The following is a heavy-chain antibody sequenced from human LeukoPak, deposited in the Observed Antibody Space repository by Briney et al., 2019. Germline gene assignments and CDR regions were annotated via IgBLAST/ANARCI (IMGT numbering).Heavy chain of an antibody. V-gene: IGHV1-46*01. CDR2: INPSGGST. CDR3: ARDRPAAENWFDP. Sequence: GASVTVSCTASGYTFTSYYMHWVRQAPGQGLEWMGIINPSGGSTSYAQKFQGRVTVTRDTSTSTVYMELSSLRSEDTAVYYCARDRPAAENWFDPWGQVTLVTVSS. CDR1: GYTFTSYY. D-gene: IGHD2-2*01. J-gene: IGHJ5*02.